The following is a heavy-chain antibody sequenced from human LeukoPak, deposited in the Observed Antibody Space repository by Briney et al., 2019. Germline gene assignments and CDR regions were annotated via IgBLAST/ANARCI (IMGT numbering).Heavy chain of an antibody. CDR3: AARGQGSSLSYFVY. CDR1: GGCISSSCYY. D-gene: IGHD3-10*01. V-gene: IGHV4-61*05. CDR2: TSDSVTT. J-gene: IGHJ4*02. Sequence: SETLSLTCTVSGGCISSSCYYWGWIRQPPGKGLEWIGYTSDSVTTKYSPSLKTRVTISVDTSKNQFSLKLRSVTAADTAVYYCAARGQGSSLSYFVYWGQGTLVTVSS.